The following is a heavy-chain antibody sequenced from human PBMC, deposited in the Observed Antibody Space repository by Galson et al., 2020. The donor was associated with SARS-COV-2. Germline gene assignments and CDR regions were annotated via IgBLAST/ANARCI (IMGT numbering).Heavy chain of an antibody. CDR2: MSYDRSNK. CDR1: GFTFSSYG. D-gene: IGHD3-22*01. J-gene: IGHJ3*02. V-gene: IGHV3-30*18. CDR3: AKEKDYYDTRGVLHI. Sequence: GESLKISCVASGFTFSSYGMNWVRQVPGKGLEWVAFMSYDRSNKDYADSVKGRFSISRDNSKNTLYLQMDSLRAEDTAVYYCAKEKDYYDTRGVLHIWGQGTLVTVSS.